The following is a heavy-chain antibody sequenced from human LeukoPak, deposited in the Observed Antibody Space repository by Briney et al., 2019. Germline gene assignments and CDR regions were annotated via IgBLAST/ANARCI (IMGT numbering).Heavy chain of an antibody. CDR1: GRSISIGDDY. Sequence: PSETVSLICTLSGRSISIGDDYGSWIHQPPWKVLQWFGFIYHTGSFHYNPSLNSRVTITLDTSKNHFSLNLRSATAEDTGVYLCGRESRIVGTTSVWYYFDYWGQGTLVNVPS. CDR2: IYHTGSF. D-gene: IGHD1-26*01. CDR3: GRESRIVGTTSVWYYFDY. J-gene: IGHJ4*02. V-gene: IGHV4-30-4*02.